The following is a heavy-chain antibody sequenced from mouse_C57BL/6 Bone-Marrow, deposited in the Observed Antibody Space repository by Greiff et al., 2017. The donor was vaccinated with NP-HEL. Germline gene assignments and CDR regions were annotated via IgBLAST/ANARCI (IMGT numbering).Heavy chain of an antibody. Sequence: VQLKESGPGLVKPSQSLPLTCSVTGYSIISGYYWNWIRQFPGNKLEWMAYISYDGSNNYNPSLKNRISITRDISKNQFFLKLTSVTTEDTATYYCAREGGYYGSPFAYWGQGTLVTVSA. D-gene: IGHD1-1*01. CDR1: GYSIISGYY. CDR2: ISYDGSN. CDR3: AREGGYYGSPFAY. J-gene: IGHJ3*01. V-gene: IGHV3-6*01.